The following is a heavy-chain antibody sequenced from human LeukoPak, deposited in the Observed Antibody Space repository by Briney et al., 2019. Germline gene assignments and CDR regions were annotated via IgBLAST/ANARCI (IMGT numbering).Heavy chain of an antibody. CDR1: GFTFSSYG. CDR3: AKDSDIAVAGTDDAFDL. J-gene: IGHJ3*01. V-gene: IGHV3-30*18. CDR2: ISYDGSSE. D-gene: IGHD6-19*01. Sequence: GGSLRLSCAASGFTFSSYGMHWVRQALGKGLQWVAVISYDGSSEYYADSVKGRFIISRDNSKNTLYLQVNSLRAEDTAVYYCAKDSDIAVAGTDDAFDLWGQGTMVTVSS.